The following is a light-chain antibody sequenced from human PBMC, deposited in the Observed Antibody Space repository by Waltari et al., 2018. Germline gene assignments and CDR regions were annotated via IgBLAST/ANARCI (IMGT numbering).Light chain of an antibody. CDR3: QVWDSNSDHWV. CDR2: DDT. CDR1: NLGRRN. J-gene: IGLJ3*02. V-gene: IGLV3-21*02. Sequence: SYELTQPVSVSVAQGQTAKITCGGDNLGRRNVPWYQHRPGQAPALVVYDDTDRPSGIPERFSGSISGNTATLTISRVEVGDEADYYCQVWDSNSDHWVFGGGTNLTVL.